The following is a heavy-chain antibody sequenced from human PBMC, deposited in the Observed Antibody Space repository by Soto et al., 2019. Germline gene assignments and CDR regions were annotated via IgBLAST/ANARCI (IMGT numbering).Heavy chain of an antibody. CDR2: INAGNGNT. J-gene: IGHJ6*02. CDR3: ASEAIAAAAVYGMDV. Sequence: ASVKVSCKASGYTFSNYGIHWVRQAPGQRLEWMGLINAGNGNTKYSQKFQGRVTITRDTSASTAYMELSSLRSEDTAVYYCASEAIAAAAVYGMDVWGQGTTVTVSS. V-gene: IGHV1-3*01. D-gene: IGHD6-13*01. CDR1: GYTFSNYG.